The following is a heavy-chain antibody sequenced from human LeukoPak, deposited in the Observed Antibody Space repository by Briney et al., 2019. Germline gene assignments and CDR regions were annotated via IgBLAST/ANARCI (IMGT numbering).Heavy chain of an antibody. J-gene: IGHJ5*02. V-gene: IGHV4-61*02. D-gene: IGHD3-22*01. Sequence: SQTLSLTCTVSGGSISSGSYYWRWIRQPAGKGLEWIGRIYTSGSTNYNPSLKSRLTISVYTSKNQFSLKLSSVTAADTAVYYCARESPLMDSSGYYYLYNWFDPWGQGTLVTVSS. CDR2: IYTSGST. CDR3: ARESPLMDSSGYYYLYNWFDP. CDR1: GGSISSGSYY.